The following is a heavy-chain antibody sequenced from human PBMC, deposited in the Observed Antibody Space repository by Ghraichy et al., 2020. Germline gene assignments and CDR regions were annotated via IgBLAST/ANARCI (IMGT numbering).Heavy chain of an antibody. J-gene: IGHJ4*02. D-gene: IGHD3-3*01. V-gene: IGHV4-34*01. CDR3: ARVPLRRFGIFGVVIRNYFDY. CDR1: GGSFSGYY. Sequence: SETLSLTCAVYGGSFSGYYWSWIRQPPGKGLEWIGEINHSGSTNYNPSLKSRVTISVDTSKNQFSLKLSSVTAADTAVYYCARVPLRRFGIFGVVIRNYFDYWGQGTLVTVSS. CDR2: INHSGST.